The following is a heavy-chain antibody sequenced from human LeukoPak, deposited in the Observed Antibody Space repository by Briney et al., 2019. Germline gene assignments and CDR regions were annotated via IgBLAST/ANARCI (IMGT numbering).Heavy chain of an antibody. Sequence: GGSLRLSCTASGFTFSDYCMTWVRQAPGKGLESVANINQDGSEKSSVDSVKGRFTISRDNAKKSLYLQMNSLRAEDAAVYYCARDLSQFCSGTYDYWGQGTLVTVSS. CDR1: GFTFSDYC. CDR2: INQDGSEK. J-gene: IGHJ4*02. V-gene: IGHV3-7*04. CDR3: ARDLSQFCSGTYDY. D-gene: IGHD3-10*02.